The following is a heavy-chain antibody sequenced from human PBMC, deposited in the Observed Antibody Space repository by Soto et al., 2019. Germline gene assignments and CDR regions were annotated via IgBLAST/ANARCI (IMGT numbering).Heavy chain of an antibody. D-gene: IGHD3-10*01. V-gene: IGHV1-18*01. CDR1: GYTFTSYG. Sequence: GASVKVSCKASGYTFTSYGISWVRQAPGQGLEWMGWISAYNGNTNYAQKLQGRVTMTTDTSTSTAYMELRSLRSDDTAVYYCARHNNMVRGVIITSTYHGMDVWGQGTTVTVSS. CDR2: ISAYNGNT. CDR3: ARHNNMVRGVIITSTYHGMDV. J-gene: IGHJ6*02.